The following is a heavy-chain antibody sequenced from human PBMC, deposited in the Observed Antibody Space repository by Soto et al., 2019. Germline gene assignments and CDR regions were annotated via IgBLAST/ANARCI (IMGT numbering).Heavy chain of an antibody. Sequence: SETLSLTCTVSGGSISSYYWSWIRQPPGKGLEWIGYIYYSGSTNYNPSLKSRVTISVDTSKNQFSLKLGSVTAADTAVYYCARDRRLNWFDYWGQGTLVTVSS. D-gene: IGHD6-25*01. V-gene: IGHV4-59*01. CDR3: ARDRRLNWFDY. J-gene: IGHJ5*01. CDR2: IYYSGST. CDR1: GGSISSYY.